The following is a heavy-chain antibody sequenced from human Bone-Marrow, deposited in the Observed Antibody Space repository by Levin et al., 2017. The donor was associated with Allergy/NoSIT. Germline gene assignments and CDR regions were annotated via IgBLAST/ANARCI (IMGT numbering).Heavy chain of an antibody. D-gene: IGHD6-19*01. CDR1: GGSISSYY. CDR2: IYYSGST. V-gene: IGHV4-59*01. CDR3: ARDPGSGWFDY. Sequence: SQTLSLPCTVSGGSISSYYWSWIRQPPGKGLEWIGYIYYSGSTNYNPSLKSRVTISVDTSKNQFSLKLSSVTAADTAVYYCARDPGSGWFDYWGQGTLVTVSS. J-gene: IGHJ4*02.